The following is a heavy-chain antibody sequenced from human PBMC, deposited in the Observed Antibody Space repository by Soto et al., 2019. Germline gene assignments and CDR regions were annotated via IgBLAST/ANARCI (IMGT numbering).Heavy chain of an antibody. J-gene: IGHJ4*02. CDR3: ARGGGLNQLLSGSDH. V-gene: IGHV3-33*05. CDR2: TSYDGSSE. CDR1: GFFLSDYG. D-gene: IGHD1-26*01. Sequence: QVQLVESGGGVVQSGRSLTLSCTVSGFFLSDYGMHWVRQAPGKGLEWVAATSYDGSSEYYSDSVKDRFTTSRDNSKNTVYLHMNRLRAEDKGLYYCARGGGLNQLLSGSDHWGQGTLVTVSS.